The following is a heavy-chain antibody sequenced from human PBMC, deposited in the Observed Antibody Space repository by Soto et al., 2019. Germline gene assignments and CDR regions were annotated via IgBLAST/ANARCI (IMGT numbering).Heavy chain of an antibody. CDR2: IHHSGST. V-gene: IGHV4-34*01. D-gene: IGHD3-3*01. CDR3: ARGVHPWIGSLF. Sequence: ETLSPTCALYCGSFDGYYWSWIRQSPGKGLEWIGEIHHSGSTKYNPSLKSRVPLSVDTSTKQFSLKTTSMTAADRGVYYCARGVHPWIGSLFWGQGTPVTVSS. J-gene: IGHJ4*01. CDR1: CGSFDGYY.